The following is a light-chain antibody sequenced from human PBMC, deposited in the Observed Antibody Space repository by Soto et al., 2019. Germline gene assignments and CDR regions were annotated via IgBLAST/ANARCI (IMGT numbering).Light chain of an antibody. CDR3: QQCLSVPYT. V-gene: IGKV4-1*01. CDR1: QSVSYSSNNKHY. Sequence: DIVMTQSPDSLAVSLGERATINCKSSQSVSYSSNNKHYLAWYQQKAGQPPKLLIYSASIPESGVPDRFSGSGSGTDFTLTISTLQAEDVAVYYCQQCLSVPYTFGGGTKVELK. J-gene: IGKJ4*01. CDR2: SAS.